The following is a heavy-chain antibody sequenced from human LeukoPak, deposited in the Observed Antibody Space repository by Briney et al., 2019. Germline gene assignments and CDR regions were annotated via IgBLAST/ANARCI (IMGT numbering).Heavy chain of an antibody. CDR1: GGSISPYY. CDR2: VYYSGST. Sequence: TASETLSLTCTVSGGSISPYYWSWIRQPPGKGLDWIGSVYYSGSTNYNPSLKSRVTISVDTSKNQFSLRLNSVTAADTAVYYCARGGVDYYGSGNYYLDYWGQGTLVTVSS. CDR3: ARGGVDYYGSGNYYLDY. D-gene: IGHD3-10*01. J-gene: IGHJ4*02. V-gene: IGHV4-59*01.